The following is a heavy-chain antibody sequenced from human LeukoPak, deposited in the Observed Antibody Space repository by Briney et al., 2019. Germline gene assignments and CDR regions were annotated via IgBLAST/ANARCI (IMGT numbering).Heavy chain of an antibody. D-gene: IGHD3-9*01. V-gene: IGHV1-69*13. CDR1: GGTFSSYA. Sequence: SVKVSCKASGGTFSSYAISWVRQAPGQGLEWMGGIIPIFGTANYAQKFQGRVTISADESTSTAYMELSSLRSEDTAVYYCARDRGYDIQNYYYYYMDVWGKGTTVTVSS. CDR2: IIPIFGTA. J-gene: IGHJ6*03. CDR3: ARDRGYDIQNYYYYYMDV.